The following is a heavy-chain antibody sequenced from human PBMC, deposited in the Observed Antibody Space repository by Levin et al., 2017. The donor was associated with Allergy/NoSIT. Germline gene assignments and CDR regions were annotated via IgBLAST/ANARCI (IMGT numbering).Heavy chain of an antibody. CDR3: ARDGCSGGSCYSVWFDP. CDR1: GYSISSGYY. V-gene: IGHV4-38-2*02. D-gene: IGHD2-15*01. CDR2: IYHSGST. Sequence: ESLKISCTVSGYSISSGYYWGWIRQPPGKGLEWIGSIYHSGSTYYNPSLKSRVTISVDTSKNQFSLKLSSVTAADTAVYYCARDGCSGGSCYSVWFDPWGQGTLVTVSS. J-gene: IGHJ5*02.